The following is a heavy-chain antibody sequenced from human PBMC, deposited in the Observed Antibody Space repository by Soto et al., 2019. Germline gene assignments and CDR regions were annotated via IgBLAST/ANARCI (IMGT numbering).Heavy chain of an antibody. Sequence: GGSLIVSCAASGFIFSNYWMSWVRQAPGKGLEWVANIKQDGSEKYYMDSVRGRFTISRDNAKNSLYLQMNSLRAEDTAVYYCATHPPWLLHDWGLGTLLTLSS. J-gene: IGHJ4*02. CDR2: IKQDGSEK. D-gene: IGHD3-22*01. CDR3: ATHPPWLLHD. CDR1: GFIFSNYW. V-gene: IGHV3-7*01.